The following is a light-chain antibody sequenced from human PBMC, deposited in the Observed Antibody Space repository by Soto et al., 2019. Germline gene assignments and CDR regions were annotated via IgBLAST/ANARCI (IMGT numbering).Light chain of an antibody. V-gene: IGKV3D-20*02. CDR1: QSVGINY. CDR3: QQRSNWPIT. Sequence: DIVLTQTPGTLSLSPGERATLSCRASQSVGINYLSWCQPEPGQPPRLLIPGASSRAPGIPDRFSGSGSGTDFTLTISTLEPEDFALYYCQQRSNWPITFGQGTRLEIK. J-gene: IGKJ5*01. CDR2: GAS.